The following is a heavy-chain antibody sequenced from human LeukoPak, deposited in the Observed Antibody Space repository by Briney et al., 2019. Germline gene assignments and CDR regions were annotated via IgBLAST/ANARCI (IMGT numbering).Heavy chain of an antibody. CDR3: ARLVGATMDWFDP. Sequence: GGSLRLSCAASGFTFSSYSMNWVRQAPGKGLEWVSYISSSSSTIYYADSVKGRFTISRDNAKNSLYLQMNSLRAEDTAVYYCARLVGATMDWFDPWGQGTLVTVSS. J-gene: IGHJ5*02. CDR2: ISSSSSTI. CDR1: GFTFSSYS. D-gene: IGHD1-26*01. V-gene: IGHV3-48*01.